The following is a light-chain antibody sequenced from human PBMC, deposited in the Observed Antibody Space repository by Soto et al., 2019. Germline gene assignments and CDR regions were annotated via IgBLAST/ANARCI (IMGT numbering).Light chain of an antibody. CDR2: DVS. CDR3: CSYAGSYTYA. Sequence: QSALTQPRSVSGSPGQSVTISCTGTSSDVGGYNYVSWYQQYPGKAPKLMIYDVSKRPSGVPDRFSGSKSGNTASLTISGLQAEDEADYYCCSYAGSYTYAFATGTKVTVL. J-gene: IGLJ1*01. CDR1: SSDVGGYNY. V-gene: IGLV2-11*01.